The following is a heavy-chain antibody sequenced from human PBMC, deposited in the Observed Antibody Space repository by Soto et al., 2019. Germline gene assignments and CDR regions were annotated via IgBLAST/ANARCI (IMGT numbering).Heavy chain of an antibody. Sequence: SETLSLTCTVSGGSISSYYWSWIRQPPGKGLEWIGYIYYSGSTNYNPSLKSRVTISVDTSKNQFSLKLSSVTAADTAVYYCARRPLLYYDYIWGSYDAFDICGQGTMVTVSS. CDR2: IYYSGST. V-gene: IGHV4-59*08. CDR3: ARRPLLYYDYIWGSYDAFDI. D-gene: IGHD3-16*01. J-gene: IGHJ3*02. CDR1: GGSISSYY.